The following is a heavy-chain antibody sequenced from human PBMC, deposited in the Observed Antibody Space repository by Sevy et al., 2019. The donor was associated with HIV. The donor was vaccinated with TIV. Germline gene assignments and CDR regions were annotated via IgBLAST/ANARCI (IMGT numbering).Heavy chain of an antibody. CDR1: EFTFSYYW. J-gene: IGHJ4*02. V-gene: IGHV3-7*01. CDR3: ARQLVVPAE. Sequence: GGSLRLSCAASEFTFSYYWMTWVRQAPGKGLEWVANIKQDGSEKYYVDSVKGRFTISRDNAKNSLYLQMNSLRAEDTAVYYCARQLVVPAEWGQGTLVTVSS. D-gene: IGHD2-2*01. CDR2: IKQDGSEK.